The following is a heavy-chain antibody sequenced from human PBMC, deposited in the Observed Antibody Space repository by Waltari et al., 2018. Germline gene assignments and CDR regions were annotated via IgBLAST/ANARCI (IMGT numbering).Heavy chain of an antibody. CDR1: GYSISSGYY. CDR3: ARHLWFGGPSGWFDP. Sequence: QVQLQESGPGLVKPSETLSLTCAVSGYSISSGYYWGWIRQPTGKGLEWIGSIYHMWRPYSNPSLKSRVTISVDTSKNQCSLQLSSVTAADTAGDYCARHLWFGGPSGWFDPWGQGTLVTVSS. V-gene: IGHV4-38-2*01. D-gene: IGHD3-10*01. J-gene: IGHJ5*02. CDR2: IYHMWRP.